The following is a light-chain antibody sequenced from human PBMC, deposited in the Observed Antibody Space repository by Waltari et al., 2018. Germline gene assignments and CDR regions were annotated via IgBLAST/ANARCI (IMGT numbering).Light chain of an antibody. CDR2: AAS. J-gene: IGKJ3*01. CDR3: HKYNSAPFT. Sequence: DIQMTQSPSSLSASVGDRITITCRASQDISSYLAWYQQRPGKVPKLLIYAASTLQSGVQSRFSGSGSGTDFTLTISSLQPEDVATYYCHKYNSAPFTFGPGTKVDFK. CDR1: QDISSY. V-gene: IGKV1-27*01.